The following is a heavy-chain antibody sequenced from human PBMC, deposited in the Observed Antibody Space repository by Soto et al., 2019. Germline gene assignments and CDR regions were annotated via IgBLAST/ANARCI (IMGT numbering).Heavy chain of an antibody. Sequence: QVQLVQSGAEVKKPGSSVKVSCKASGGTFSSYAISWVRQAPGQGLEWMGGIITIFGTANYAQKFQGRVTITADESTSTAYMELSSLRSEDTAVDYCARTGRVATITGDFDYWGQGTLVTVSS. CDR3: ARTGRVATITGDFDY. J-gene: IGHJ4*02. CDR1: GGTFSSYA. CDR2: IITIFGTA. V-gene: IGHV1-69*01. D-gene: IGHD5-12*01.